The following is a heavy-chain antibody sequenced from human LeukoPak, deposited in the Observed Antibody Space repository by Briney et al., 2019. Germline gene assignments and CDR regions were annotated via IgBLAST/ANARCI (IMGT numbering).Heavy chain of an antibody. J-gene: IGHJ4*02. CDR3: AREFSWSGFFDY. D-gene: IGHD3-3*01. Sequence: SETLSLTCTVSGGSISSHYWTWIRQPPGKGLEWIGYIYYSGSTKYNPSLKSRVTISVDTSKNQFSLKLSSVTAADTAVYYCAREFSWSGFFDYWGQGTLVTVSS. V-gene: IGHV4-59*11. CDR1: GGSISSHY. CDR2: IYYSGST.